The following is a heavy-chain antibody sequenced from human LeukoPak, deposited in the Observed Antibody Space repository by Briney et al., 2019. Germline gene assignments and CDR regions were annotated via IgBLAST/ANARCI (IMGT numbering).Heavy chain of an antibody. J-gene: IGHJ4*02. CDR1: GFTFSSYE. CDR2: ISSSGITI. CDR3: AREATTVAYFDY. V-gene: IGHV3-48*03. D-gene: IGHD4-23*01. Sequence: GGSLRLSCADSGFTFSSYEMNWVRQAPGKGLEWVSYISSSGITIYYADSVKGRFTISRDNAKNSLYLQMNGLRAEDTAVYYCAREATTVAYFDYWGQGTLVTVSS.